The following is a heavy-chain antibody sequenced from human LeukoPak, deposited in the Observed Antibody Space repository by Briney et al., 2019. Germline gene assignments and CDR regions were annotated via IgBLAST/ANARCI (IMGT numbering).Heavy chain of an antibody. Sequence: SETLSRTCTVSGGSIISDSYWTWIRQSAGGKLEWIGRVYHNGRASYNPSLLSRLAISIDTSENQFSLDLSSVTAADTGVYYCARGTCGVDCPGFNWLDPWGQGAPVTVSS. CDR1: GGSIISDSY. J-gene: IGHJ5*02. V-gene: IGHV4-61*02. CDR3: ARGTCGVDCPGFNWLDP. D-gene: IGHD2-21*01. CDR2: VYHNGRA.